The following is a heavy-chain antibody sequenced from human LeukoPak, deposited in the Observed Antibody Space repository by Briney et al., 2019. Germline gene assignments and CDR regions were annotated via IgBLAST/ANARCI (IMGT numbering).Heavy chain of an antibody. J-gene: IGHJ4*02. CDR3: ARRSRLYKHETTGYHYS. D-gene: IGHD3-9*01. CDR1: GDYITTTNYY. V-gene: IGHV4-39*01. Sequence: SETLSLTCNVSGDYITTTNYYWAWIRQPPGKGLEWIASIFYSGNTYYNPSLKSRVIISMDTSRKQISLKLSSVTATDTAFYYCARRSRLYKHETTGYHYSWGQGTLVTVSS. CDR2: IFYSGNT.